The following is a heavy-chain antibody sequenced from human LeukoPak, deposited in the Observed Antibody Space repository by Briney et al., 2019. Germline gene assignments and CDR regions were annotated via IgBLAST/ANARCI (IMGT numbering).Heavy chain of an antibody. Sequence: GGSLRLSCAASGFTLSSYAMSWVRQAPGKGLEWVSAISGSGGSTYYADSVKGRFTISRDNSKNTLYLQMNSLRAEDTAVYYCAKDIGSSGLFDYWGQGTLVTVSS. D-gene: IGHD6-19*01. CDR3: AKDIGSSGLFDY. J-gene: IGHJ4*02. CDR2: ISGSGGST. V-gene: IGHV3-23*01. CDR1: GFTLSSYA.